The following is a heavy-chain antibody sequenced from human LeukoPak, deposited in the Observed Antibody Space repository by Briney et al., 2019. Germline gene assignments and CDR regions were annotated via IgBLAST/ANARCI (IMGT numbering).Heavy chain of an antibody. CDR3: ARALNYYDSSGYDY. Sequence: ASVKVSCKASGYTFTGYYMHWVRQAPGQGLEWMGWINPNSGGTNYAQKFQGWVTMTRDTSISTAYMELSRLRSDDTAVYYCARALNYYDSSGYDYWGQGTLVTVSS. CDR1: GYTFTGYY. CDR2: INPNSGGT. V-gene: IGHV1-2*04. D-gene: IGHD3-22*01. J-gene: IGHJ4*02.